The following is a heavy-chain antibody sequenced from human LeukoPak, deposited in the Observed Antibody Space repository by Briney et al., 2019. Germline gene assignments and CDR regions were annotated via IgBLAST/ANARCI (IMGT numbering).Heavy chain of an antibody. CDR1: GYSFILYG. CDR2: IIPIIGTA. D-gene: IGHD4-17*01. V-gene: IGHV1-69*06. Sequence: SVKVSCKTSGYSFILYGISWVRQAPGQGLEWMGGIIPIIGTANNAQKFQGRVTITADTSTSTAYMELSSLRSEDTAVYYCARDYLEYGDYGHGTWGQGTLVTVSS. CDR3: ARDYLEYGDYGHGT. J-gene: IGHJ5*02.